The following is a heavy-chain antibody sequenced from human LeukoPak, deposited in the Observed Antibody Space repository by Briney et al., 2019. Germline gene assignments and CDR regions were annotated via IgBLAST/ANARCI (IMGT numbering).Heavy chain of an antibody. J-gene: IGHJ3*02. CDR3: ARGKNLDYGSGSYYDAFDI. CDR2: INHSGST. D-gene: IGHD3-10*01. V-gene: IGHV4-34*01. Sequence: SDTLSLTCAVYGGSFSGYYWSWIRQPPGKGLEWIGEINHSGSTNYNPSLKSRVTISVDTSKNQLSLKLSSVTAADTAVYYCARGKNLDYGSGSYYDAFDIWGQGTMVTVSS. CDR1: GGSFSGYY.